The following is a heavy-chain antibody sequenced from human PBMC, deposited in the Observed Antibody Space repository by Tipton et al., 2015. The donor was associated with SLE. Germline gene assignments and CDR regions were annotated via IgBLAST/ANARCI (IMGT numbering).Heavy chain of an antibody. CDR2: INHSGST. Sequence: TLSLTCAVYGGSFSGYYWSWIRQPPGKGLEWIGEINHSGSTNYNPSLKSRVTISVDTSKNQFSLKLSSVTAADTAVYYCARLRYQRLTGFFDYWGQGALVTVSS. D-gene: IGHD7-27*01. CDR1: GGSFSGYY. CDR3: ARLRYQRLTGFFDY. V-gene: IGHV4-34*01. J-gene: IGHJ4*02.